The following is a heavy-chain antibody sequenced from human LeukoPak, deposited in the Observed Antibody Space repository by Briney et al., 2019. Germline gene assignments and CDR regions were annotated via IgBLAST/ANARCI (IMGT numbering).Heavy chain of an antibody. CDR3: ARTRYYYNSRSYGAPYYFDY. J-gene: IGHJ4*02. CDR1: GGSLSGYY. V-gene: IGHV4-34*01. D-gene: IGHD3-10*01. Sequence: PSETLSLTCAVFGGSLSGYYWSWIRQPPGKGLEWIAEINRSGSPNYNPSLKSRVTISVDTSKNQFSLKLSSVTAADTAVYYCARTRYYYNSRSYGAPYYFDYWGQGTLVTVSS. CDR2: INRSGSP.